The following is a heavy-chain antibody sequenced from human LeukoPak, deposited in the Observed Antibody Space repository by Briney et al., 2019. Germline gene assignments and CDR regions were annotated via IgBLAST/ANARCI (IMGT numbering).Heavy chain of an antibody. CDR3: AREVSAVGAFDI. Sequence: HAGGSLRLSCAASGFTFSSYAMSWVRQAPGKGLEWVSAISGSGGSTYYADSVKGRFTISRDNSKNTLYLQMNSLRAEDTAVYYCAREVSAVGAFDIWGQGTMVTVSS. D-gene: IGHD6-13*01. V-gene: IGHV3-23*01. CDR2: ISGSGGST. CDR1: GFTFSSYA. J-gene: IGHJ3*02.